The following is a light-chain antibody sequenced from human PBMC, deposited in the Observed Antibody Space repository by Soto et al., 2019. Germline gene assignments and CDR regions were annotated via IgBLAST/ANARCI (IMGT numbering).Light chain of an antibody. CDR3: QQSGSSPRYS. CDR2: AVS. CDR1: QSVDSRY. J-gene: IGKJ2*03. V-gene: IGKV3-20*01. Sequence: DIVLTQSPGTLSLSPGERATLSCRASQSVDSRYLAWYQQKPGQAPRLLIYAVSSRAAGIPDRFSGSASVTDFTLTISRQDPEDFAEYYCQQSGSSPRYSFGQGTQLEIK.